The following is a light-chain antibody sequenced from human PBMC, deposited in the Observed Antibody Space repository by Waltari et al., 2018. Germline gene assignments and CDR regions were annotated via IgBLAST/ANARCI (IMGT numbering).Light chain of an antibody. CDR2: GAS. V-gene: IGKV3-15*01. CDR3: QQYNDWPRT. CDR1: QSVSSN. J-gene: IGKJ1*01. Sequence: EIVMTQSPATLSVSPGDSAHLSCRASQSVSSNLAWYQQKPGQSPRLLIYGASTRATGIAARFSGSGSGTEFTLTISSLQSEDFALYYCQQYNDWPRTFGQGTKVEI.